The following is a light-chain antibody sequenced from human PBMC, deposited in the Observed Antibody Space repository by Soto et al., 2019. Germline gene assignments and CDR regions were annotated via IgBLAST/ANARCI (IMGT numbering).Light chain of an antibody. J-gene: IGKJ4*01. CDR2: DSS. CDR3: QQYDDLPLT. Sequence: DIQMTQSPSSLSASVGDRVTLTCQASQDISNYLNWYQQKPGQAPKLLIYDSSALETGVPSRFSGSGSATDFTLTISSLQPEDFATSYCQQYDDLPLTFGGGTKVDIK. CDR1: QDISNY. V-gene: IGKV1-33*01.